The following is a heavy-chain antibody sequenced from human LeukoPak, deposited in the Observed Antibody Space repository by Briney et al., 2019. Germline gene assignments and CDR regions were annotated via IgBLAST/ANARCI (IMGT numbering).Heavy chain of an antibody. CDR1: GGSISSYY. Sequence: SETLSLTCTVSGGSISSYYWSWIRQPPGKGLEWIGYIYYSGSTNYNPSLKSRVTISVDTSKNQFSLKVSSVTAADTAVYYCARDHGNGGFNWFDPWGQGTLVTVSS. CDR3: ARDHGNGGFNWFDP. CDR2: IYYSGST. J-gene: IGHJ5*02. V-gene: IGHV4-59*01. D-gene: IGHD2-15*01.